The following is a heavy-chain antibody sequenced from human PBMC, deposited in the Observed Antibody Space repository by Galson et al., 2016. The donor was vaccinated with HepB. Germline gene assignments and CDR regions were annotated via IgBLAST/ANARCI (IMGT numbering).Heavy chain of an antibody. CDR1: GYGFSPSW. V-gene: IGHV5-51*01. CDR2: VYPGDSDT. J-gene: IGHJ5*01. CDR3: ARHGIPEHDYMWGNYRLPLDS. Sequence: QSGAEVKKPGESLTISCKASGYGFSPSWIAWVRQMPGKGLEWMGIVYPGDSDTRYSPSFQGQVSISADKPINTAYLQWSSLKASDTAMYYCARHGIPEHDYMWGNYRLPLDSWGQGTLVTVSS. D-gene: IGHD3-16*02.